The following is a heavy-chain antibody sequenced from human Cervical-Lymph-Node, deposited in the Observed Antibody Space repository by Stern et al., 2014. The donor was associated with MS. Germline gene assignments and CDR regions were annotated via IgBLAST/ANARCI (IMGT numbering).Heavy chain of an antibody. Sequence: QVQLVQSGGGVAQPGRSLRLSCGASGLTFGTSAMHWVRQAPGKGLEWVAGISHDGSREFYGDSVKGRFTISRDSSNNTLFLQMNNLRTEDTAVYYCARDSPYYDRSGSLVTLLDFWGQGTLVTVSS. CDR3: ARDSPYYDRSGSLVTLLDF. CDR1: GLTFGTSA. J-gene: IGHJ4*02. CDR2: ISHDGSRE. V-gene: IGHV3-30*01. D-gene: IGHD3-22*01.